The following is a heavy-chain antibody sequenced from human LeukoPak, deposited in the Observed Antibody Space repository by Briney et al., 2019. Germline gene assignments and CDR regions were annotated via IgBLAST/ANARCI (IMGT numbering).Heavy chain of an antibody. CDR1: GGSVSSSSYY. J-gene: IGHJ4*02. Sequence: SETLSLTCTVSGGSVSSSSYYWSWIRQPPGKGLEWIGYIYYSGSTNYNPSLKSRVTISVDTSKNQFSLKLSSVTAADTAVYCCARQPLDRGLFDYWGQGTLVTVSS. V-gene: IGHV4-61*01. D-gene: IGHD1-14*01. CDR2: IYYSGST. CDR3: ARQPLDRGLFDY.